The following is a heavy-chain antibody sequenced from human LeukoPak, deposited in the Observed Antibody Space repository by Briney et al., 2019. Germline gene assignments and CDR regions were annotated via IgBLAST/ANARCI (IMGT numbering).Heavy chain of an antibody. D-gene: IGHD3-9*01. V-gene: IGHV1-46*01. CDR3: ARDRREEVRYFDWLSRRSHGSRIYYYYTDV. CDR2: INPSGGST. CDR1: GYTFTSYY. Sequence: ASVKVSCKASGYTFTSYYMHWVRQAPGQGLEWMGIINPSGGSTSYAQKFQGRVTMTRDMSTSTVYMELSSLRSEDTAVYYCARDRREEVRYFDWLSRRSHGSRIYYYYTDVWGKGTTVTISS. J-gene: IGHJ6*03.